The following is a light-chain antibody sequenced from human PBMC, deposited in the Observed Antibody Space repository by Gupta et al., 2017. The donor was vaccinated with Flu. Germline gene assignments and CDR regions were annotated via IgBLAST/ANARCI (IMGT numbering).Light chain of an antibody. Sequence: SAELTQPPSVSVSPGQTARITCPGDTFPRQYASWYQQRPGHALVLLIYKDTERPSGIPDRFSGSSSGTTATITIRGGQTEDEADYYYPSTVNVDTWVFGGGTKLTVL. J-gene: IGLJ3*02. V-gene: IGLV3-25*03. CDR2: KDT. CDR3: PSTVNVDTWV. CDR1: TFPRQY.